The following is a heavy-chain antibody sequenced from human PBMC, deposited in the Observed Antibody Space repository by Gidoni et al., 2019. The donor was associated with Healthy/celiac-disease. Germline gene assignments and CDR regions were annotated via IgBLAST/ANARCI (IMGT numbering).Heavy chain of an antibody. D-gene: IGHD2-2*01. Sequence: QVQLVQSGAEVKKPGASVKVSCKASGYTFTSYYMHWVRQAPGQGLEWMGIINPSGGSTSYAQKFQGRVTMTRDTSTSTVYMELSSLRSEDTAVYYCARAKPQGYCSSTSCYKGGYYFDYWGQGTLVTVSS. V-gene: IGHV1-46*01. CDR2: INPSGGST. CDR3: ARAKPQGYCSSTSCYKGGYYFDY. CDR1: GYTFTSYY. J-gene: IGHJ4*02.